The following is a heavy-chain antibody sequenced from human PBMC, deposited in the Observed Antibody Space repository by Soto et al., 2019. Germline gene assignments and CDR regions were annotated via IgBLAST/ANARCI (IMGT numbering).Heavy chain of an antibody. Sequence: QVQLQESGPGLVKPSETLSLTCNVSGGSVTSGSYSWNWIRQPPGKGLEWLGYTFYSGSTNYNPSLKSRATISIDTSKNLLSLTLASVTAADTAIYYCARDSGSGANFDSWGHGTLVTVSS. CDR3: ARDSGSGANFDS. CDR1: GGSVTSGSYS. V-gene: IGHV4-61*03. D-gene: IGHD3-10*01. CDR2: TFYSGST. J-gene: IGHJ4*01.